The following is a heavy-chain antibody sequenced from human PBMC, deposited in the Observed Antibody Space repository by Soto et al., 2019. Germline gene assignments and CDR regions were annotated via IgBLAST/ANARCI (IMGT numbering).Heavy chain of an antibody. Sequence: GGSLRLSCAASGFSFSSYAIHWVRQAPGKGLEWVAVISYDGSDMYYGDSVKGRFTISRDNSNNTLYLQMNSLRPDDTALYYCAKDPRGIVGAGAWLDSWGQGTLVTVSS. CDR2: ISYDGSDM. CDR1: GFSFSSYA. D-gene: IGHD1-26*01. V-gene: IGHV3-30*18. J-gene: IGHJ4*02. CDR3: AKDPRGIVGAGAWLDS.